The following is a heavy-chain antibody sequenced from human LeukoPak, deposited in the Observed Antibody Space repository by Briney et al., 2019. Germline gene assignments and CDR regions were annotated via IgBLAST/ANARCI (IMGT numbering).Heavy chain of an antibody. D-gene: IGHD3-10*01. J-gene: IGHJ4*02. Sequence: GGSLRLSCAASGFTFSTYIMNWVRQAPGKGLEWVSSISSSSSYIYYADSVKGRFTISRDNAKNSLYLQMDSLRAEDTAVYYCAGLWFGDRPPFDYWGQGTLVTVSS. V-gene: IGHV3-21*01. CDR2: ISSSSSYI. CDR3: AGLWFGDRPPFDY. CDR1: GFTFSTYI.